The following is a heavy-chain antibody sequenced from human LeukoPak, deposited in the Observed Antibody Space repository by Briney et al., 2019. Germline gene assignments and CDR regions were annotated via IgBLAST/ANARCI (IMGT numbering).Heavy chain of an antibody. V-gene: IGHV1-2*02. Sequence: APVKVSCKASGYTLTGYYMHWVRQAPGQGLEWMGWINPNSGGTNYAQKFQGRVTMTRDTSISTAYMELSRLRSDDTAVYYCARDTVHKAMVMVSLGFDYWGQGTLVTVSS. CDR3: ARDTVHKAMVMVSLGFDY. D-gene: IGHD5-18*01. CDR2: INPNSGGT. J-gene: IGHJ4*02. CDR1: GYTLTGYY.